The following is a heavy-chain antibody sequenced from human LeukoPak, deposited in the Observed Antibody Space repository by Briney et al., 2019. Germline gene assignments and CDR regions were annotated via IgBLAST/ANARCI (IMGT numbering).Heavy chain of an antibody. V-gene: IGHV3-74*01. Sequence: GGSQRLPRAACGFTFRRHWILWVRQVPGKGRVWVSRINQDGRNKFYADCVKGRFTISRDNAKNTLYLQMASLGVEDTAVYYCARGLHWGASDYWGQGTLVTVSS. J-gene: IGHJ4*02. CDR2: INQDGRNK. CDR3: ARGLHWGASDY. D-gene: IGHD1-26*01. CDR1: GFTFRRHW.